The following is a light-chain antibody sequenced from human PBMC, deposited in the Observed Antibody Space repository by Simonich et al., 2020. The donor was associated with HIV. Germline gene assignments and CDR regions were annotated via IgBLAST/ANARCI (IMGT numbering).Light chain of an antibody. CDR2: LAT. Sequence: DIVMTQSPDSLAVSLGERATINCKSSQSVLYSSNNKNYLAWYQQKPGQPPNLLIYLATTREAGVPDRFSGSGSETDFTLTISSLQVEDVAVYYCQKYYITPQTFGQGTKVEIK. V-gene: IGKV4-1*01. J-gene: IGKJ1*01. CDR1: QSVLYSSNNKNY. CDR3: QKYYITPQT.